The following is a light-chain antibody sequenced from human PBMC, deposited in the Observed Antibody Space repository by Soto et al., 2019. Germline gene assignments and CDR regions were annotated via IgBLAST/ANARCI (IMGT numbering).Light chain of an antibody. CDR1: QDISNY. CDR3: QQYNSAPWT. CDR2: AAS. J-gene: IGKJ1*01. V-gene: IGKV1-27*01. Sequence: DIQMTQSPSSLSASVGDRVAITCRASQDISNYLAWYQQKPGKVPKVLIYAASTLQSGVPSRFSGSGSGTDFTLTITSLQPEEVATYYCQQYNSAPWTFGQGTKVEIK.